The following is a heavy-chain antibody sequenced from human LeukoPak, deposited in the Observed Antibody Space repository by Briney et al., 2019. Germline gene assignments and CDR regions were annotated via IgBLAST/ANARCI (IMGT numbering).Heavy chain of an antibody. CDR3: ARFLYSSGLDY. D-gene: IGHD6-19*01. CDR2: IWYDGSNK. V-gene: IGHV3-33*01. CDR1: GFTFSSYG. J-gene: IGHJ4*02. Sequence: PGGSLRLSCAASGFTFSSYGMHWVRQAPGKGLEWVAVIWYDGSNKYYADSVKGRFTISRDNSKNTLSLQMNSLRAEDTAVYYCARFLYSSGLDYWGQGTLVAVSS.